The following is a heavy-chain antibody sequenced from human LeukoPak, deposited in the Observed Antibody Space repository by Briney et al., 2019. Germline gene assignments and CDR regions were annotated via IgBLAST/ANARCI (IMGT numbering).Heavy chain of an antibody. J-gene: IGHJ6*03. CDR1: GGSIGRYC. D-gene: IGHD3-3*01. CDR3: ARGGGFWESLSSYYYFMDV. V-gene: IGHV4-59*01. Sequence: PSETLSLTCTVSGGSIGRYCWSWVRQPPGKGLEWIGYVYYNGNTNYNPSLKSRATTSVDASKNQFSLKLTSVTAADTAVYYGARGGGFWESLSSYYYFMDVWGKGTTVTVSS. CDR2: VYYNGNT.